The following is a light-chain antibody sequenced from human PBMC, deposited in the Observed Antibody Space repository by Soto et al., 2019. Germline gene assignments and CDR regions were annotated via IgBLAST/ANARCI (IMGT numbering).Light chain of an antibody. CDR1: QNINIW. CDR3: ERCNGVPTWT. Sequence: DLQMTQSPSTLSASVGDRVTITCRASQNINIWLAWYQQKPGTAPKLLIYKASALESGVPSRFSGNGSGTDFSLAIGGLQPDDSAAYYCERCNGVPTWTFDQGTKVEMK. CDR2: KAS. V-gene: IGKV1-5*03. J-gene: IGKJ1*01.